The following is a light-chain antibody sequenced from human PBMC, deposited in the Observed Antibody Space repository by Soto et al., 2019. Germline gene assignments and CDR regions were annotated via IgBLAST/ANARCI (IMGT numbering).Light chain of an antibody. J-gene: IGKJ1*01. V-gene: IGKV3-20*01. CDR2: GTS. CDR3: QQYGSSPWT. Sequence: ETVLTQSPGSLSLSLGERATLSCRASQTVSNNYLAWYQQKPGQAPRLLIYGTSNRATGIPDRFSGSGSGTDFTLTISRLEPEDFVIYYCQQYGSSPWTFGQGTKVDI. CDR1: QTVSNNY.